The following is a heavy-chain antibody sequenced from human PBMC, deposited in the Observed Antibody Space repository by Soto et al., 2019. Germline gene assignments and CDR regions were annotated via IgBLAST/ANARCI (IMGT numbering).Heavy chain of an antibody. CDR1: GFAFRDYA. J-gene: IGHJ3*01. Sequence: GPLRLSCTVSGFAFRDYAMSWVRQYPGKGLEWGGFIRSEAYVGTTEYASTVKGTFTISRDDSKSIAYLPMNSLKTEDTAAYYYTRLICGAEGFDGCDVWGHGTMVTVSS. D-gene: IGHD2-21*01. CDR2: IRSEAYVGTT. V-gene: IGHV3-49*04. CDR3: TRLICGAEGFDGCDV.